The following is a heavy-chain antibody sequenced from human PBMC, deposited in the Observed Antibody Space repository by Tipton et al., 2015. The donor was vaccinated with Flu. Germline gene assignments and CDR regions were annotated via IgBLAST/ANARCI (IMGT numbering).Heavy chain of an antibody. CDR2: IAPINSDT. CDR1: GYTFTTYW. V-gene: IGHV5-51*01. D-gene: IGHD2/OR15-2a*01. J-gene: IGHJ4*02. Sequence: QLVQSGAEVKEPGESLKISCKGSGYTFTTYWIGWVRQMPGKGLEWMGIIAPINSDTRYSPAFQGQVTISADKSISTAYLQWSSLKASDTAKYYCARLYCYSATCYTGIDYWGQGTLLTVS. CDR3: ARLYCYSATCYTGIDY.